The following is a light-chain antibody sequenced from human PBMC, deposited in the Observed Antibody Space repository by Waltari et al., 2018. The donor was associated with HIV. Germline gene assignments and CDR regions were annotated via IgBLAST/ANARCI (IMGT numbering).Light chain of an antibody. V-gene: IGLV3-21*02. J-gene: IGLJ1*01. CDR1: KIGRKS. CDR2: DDT. CDR3: QVWDSKTDQYV. Sequence: SFLLTQPPSVSVAPGQPPTIPWGENKIGRKSVHWYQQRPGQAPVLVVYDDTDRPSGIPERFSGSNSGSTATLTISRVETGDEADYYCQVWDSKTDQYVFGNGTMVTVL.